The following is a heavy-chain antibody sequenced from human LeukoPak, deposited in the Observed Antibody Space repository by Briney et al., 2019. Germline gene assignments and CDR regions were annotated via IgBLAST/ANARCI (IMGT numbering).Heavy chain of an antibody. CDR3: ARRSNPYSSSWYFDY. CDR2: IYPCDSGT. CDR1: GYSFTSYW. D-gene: IGHD6-13*01. J-gene: IGHJ4*02. Sequence: GEALKISCKGSGYSFTSYWIGWVRQIPGKGLEWMWIIYPCDSGTRYRPSFQGQVTISANKSISTAYLQWSSLKASDTAMYYCARRSNPYSSSWYFDYWGQGTLVTVSS. V-gene: IGHV5-51*01.